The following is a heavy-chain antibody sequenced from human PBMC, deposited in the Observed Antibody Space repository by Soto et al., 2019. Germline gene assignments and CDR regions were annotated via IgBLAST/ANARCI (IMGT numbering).Heavy chain of an antibody. CDR3: ARDGDYRYYYYYYGMDV. J-gene: IGHJ6*02. V-gene: IGHV3-7*01. CDR1: GFTFSSYW. CDR2: IKQDGSEK. Sequence: HPGGSLRLSCATSGFTFSSYWMSWVRQAPGKGPEWVANIKQDGSEKYHVDSVKGRFTISRDNAKNSLYLQINSLRAEDTAVYYCARDGDYRYYYYYYGMDVWGQGPTVTVSS. D-gene: IGHD4-17*01.